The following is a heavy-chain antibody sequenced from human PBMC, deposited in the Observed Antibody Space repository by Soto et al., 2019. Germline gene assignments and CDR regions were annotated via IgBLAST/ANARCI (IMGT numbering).Heavy chain of an antibody. V-gene: IGHV1-18*01. J-gene: IGHJ6*02. CDR1: GYTFTTSG. CDR3: VRQGSRPYYYYGLDV. Sequence: QVQLVQSGPEVRKPGASVKVSCEASGYTFTTSGISWVRQVPGQGLEWMGWISTYNGDTNSAQNFQGRVLMTADTSTGTAYMELMSLKSDDTAVYYCVRQGSRPYYYYGLDVWGQGTTVTVSS. CDR2: ISTYNGDT. D-gene: IGHD1-26*01.